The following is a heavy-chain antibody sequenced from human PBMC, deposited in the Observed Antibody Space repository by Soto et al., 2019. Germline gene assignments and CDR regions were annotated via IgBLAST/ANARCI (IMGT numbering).Heavy chain of an antibody. Sequence: QVQLQQWGAGLLKPSETLSLTCAVYGGSFSGYYWSWIRQPPGKGLEWIGEINHSGSTNYNPSLKSRVTISVDTSKNQFSLILSSVTAADTAVYYCVRGGYYYGSGRRSNWFDPWGQGTLVTVSS. CDR1: GGSFSGYY. CDR2: INHSGST. V-gene: IGHV4-34*01. D-gene: IGHD3-10*01. J-gene: IGHJ5*02. CDR3: VRGGYYYGSGRRSNWFDP.